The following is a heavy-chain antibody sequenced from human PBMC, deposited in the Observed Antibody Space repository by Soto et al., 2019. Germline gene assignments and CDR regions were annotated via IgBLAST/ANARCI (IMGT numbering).Heavy chain of an antibody. V-gene: IGHV1-69*01. CDR2: IIPIFGTA. CDR1: GGTFSSYA. J-gene: IGHJ4*02. D-gene: IGHD2-2*01. CDR3: ARAGRYCSSTSCHAGPYYFDY. Sequence: QVQLVQSGAEVKKPGSSVKVSCKASGGTFSSYAISWVRQAPGQGLEWMGGIIPIFGTANYAQKFQGRVTITADESTSTAYMELSSLRSEDTAVYYCARAGRYCSSTSCHAGPYYFDYWGQGTLVTVSS.